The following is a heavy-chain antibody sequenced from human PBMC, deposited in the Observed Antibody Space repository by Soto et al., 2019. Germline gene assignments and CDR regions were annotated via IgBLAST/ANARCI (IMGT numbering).Heavy chain of an antibody. CDR1: GGSISSGGYS. CDR3: ARGVYSGSYYEPGYQDY. CDR2: IYHSGST. V-gene: IGHV4-30-2*01. D-gene: IGHD1-26*01. J-gene: IGHJ4*02. Sequence: QLQLQESGSGLVKPSQTLSLTCAVSGGSISSGGYSWSWIRQPPGKGLEWIGYIYHSGSTYYNPSLKSRVTISVDRSKNQFSLKLSSVTAADTAVYYCARGVYSGSYYEPGYQDYWGQGTLVTVSS.